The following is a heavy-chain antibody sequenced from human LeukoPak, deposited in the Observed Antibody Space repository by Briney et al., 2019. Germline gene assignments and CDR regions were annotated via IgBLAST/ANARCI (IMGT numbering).Heavy chain of an antibody. J-gene: IGHJ4*02. CDR1: GFTFSNAW. D-gene: IGHD2-2*01. CDR3: PTLYCSSTSCSGW. CDR2: IKSKTDGGTT. V-gene: IGHV3-15*01. Sequence: GGSLRLSCAASGFTFSNAWMSWVRQAPGKGQEWGGRIKSKTDGGTTDYAAPVKGRFTISRDDSKNTLYLQMNSLKTEDTAVYYCPTLYCSSTSCSGWWGQGTLVTVSS.